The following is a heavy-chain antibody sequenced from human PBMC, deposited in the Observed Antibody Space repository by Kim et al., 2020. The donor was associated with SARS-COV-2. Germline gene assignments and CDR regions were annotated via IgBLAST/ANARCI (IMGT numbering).Heavy chain of an antibody. Sequence: GGSLRLSCAASGFTFSSYWMHWVRQAPGKGLVWVSCMNSDESSTSYADSVKGRFTISRDNAKNTLYLQMNSLRAEDTAVYYCARGAKGYYYYGMDVWGQGTTVTVSS. CDR2: MNSDESST. CDR1: GFTFSSYW. V-gene: IGHV3-74*01. CDR3: ARGAKGYYYYGMDV. J-gene: IGHJ6*02.